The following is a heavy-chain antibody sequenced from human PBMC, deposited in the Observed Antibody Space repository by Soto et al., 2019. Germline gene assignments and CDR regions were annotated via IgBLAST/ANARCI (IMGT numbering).Heavy chain of an antibody. V-gene: IGHV4-59*01. CDR1: GGSISNYY. CDR2: IYYSGST. D-gene: IGHD4-17*01. J-gene: IGHJ5*02. CDR3: AKIPWADYGGIFDP. Sequence: QVQLQESGPGLVKPSETLSLTCTVSGGSISNYYWTWIRQPPGKGLEWIGYIYYSGSTNYNHSLKSRVTISVDTSKNQFSLKLSSVTAADTAVYYCAKIPWADYGGIFDPWGQGTLVTVSS.